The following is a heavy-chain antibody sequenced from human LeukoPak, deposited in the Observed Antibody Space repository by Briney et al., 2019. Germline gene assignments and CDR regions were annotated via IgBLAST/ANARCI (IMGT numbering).Heavy chain of an antibody. D-gene: IGHD3-9*01. CDR2: INQDGSEK. Sequence: SGGSLRLSCTASEFIFSSYWMNWVRQAPGKGLEWVANINQDGSEKYYVDSVKGRFTISRDNSKNTLYLQMNSLRAEDTAVYYCAKDKVLRYFDWLFDLDYWGQGTLVTVSS. CDR3: AKDKVLRYFDWLFDLDY. V-gene: IGHV3-7*01. CDR1: EFIFSSYW. J-gene: IGHJ4*02.